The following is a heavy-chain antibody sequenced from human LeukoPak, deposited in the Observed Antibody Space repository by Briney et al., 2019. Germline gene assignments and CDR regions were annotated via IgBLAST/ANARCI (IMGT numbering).Heavy chain of an antibody. CDR3: ARDRLTGYSSEAAFDI. CDR2: ISGSGGST. V-gene: IGHV3-23*01. D-gene: IGHD3-9*01. CDR1: GFTFSSYA. Sequence: GGSLRLSCAASGFTFSSYAMSWVRQAPGKGLEWVSAISGSGGSTYYADSVKGRFTISRDNSKNTLYLQMNSMRAEDTAVYYCARDRLTGYSSEAAFDIWGQGTMVTVSS. J-gene: IGHJ3*02.